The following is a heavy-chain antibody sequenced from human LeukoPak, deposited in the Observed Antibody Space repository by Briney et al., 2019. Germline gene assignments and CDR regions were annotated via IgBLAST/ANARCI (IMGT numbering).Heavy chain of an antibody. J-gene: IGHJ4*02. CDR3: AKDKWGYAHYGAFDY. D-gene: IGHD4-17*01. CDR2: ISWNSGSI. CDR1: GFTFSSYG. V-gene: IGHV3-9*01. Sequence: PGGSLRLSCAASGFTFSSYGMHWVRQAPGKGLEWVSRISWNSGSIGYADSVKGRFTISRDNAKNSLYLQMNSLRAEDTALYYCAKDKWGYAHYGAFDYWGRGTLVTVSS.